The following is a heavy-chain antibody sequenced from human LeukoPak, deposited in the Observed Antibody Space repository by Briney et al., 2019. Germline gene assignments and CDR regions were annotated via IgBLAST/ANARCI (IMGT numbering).Heavy chain of an antibody. CDR2: ISGSGGST. V-gene: IGHV3-23*01. Sequence: GGSLRLSCAASGFTFSSYAMSWVRQAPGKGLEWVSAISGSGGSTYYADSVKGRFTISRDNSKNTLYLQMNSLRAEDTAVYYCANYYGSGRTFDYWGQGTLVTVSS. CDR1: GFTFSSYA. J-gene: IGHJ4*02. D-gene: IGHD3-10*01. CDR3: ANYYGSGRTFDY.